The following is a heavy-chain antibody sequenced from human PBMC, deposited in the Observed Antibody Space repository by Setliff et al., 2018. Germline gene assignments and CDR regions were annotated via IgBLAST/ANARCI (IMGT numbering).Heavy chain of an antibody. CDR3: ARSFSRSEKFLLDY. CDR2: IIHSGST. Sequence: SETLSLTCAVYGGSFSGYYWSWIRQPPGKRLEWIGEIIHSGSTNYNPSLKSRVTISMDTSKNQFSLKVSSVTAADPAVYYCARSFSRSEKFLLDYWGQGALVTVSS. D-gene: IGHD2-15*01. CDR1: GGSFSGYY. J-gene: IGHJ4*02. V-gene: IGHV4-34*12.